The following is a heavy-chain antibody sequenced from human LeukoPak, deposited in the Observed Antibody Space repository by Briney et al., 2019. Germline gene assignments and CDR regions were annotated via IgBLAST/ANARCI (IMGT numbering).Heavy chain of an antibody. CDR3: ANLITVDY. CDR2: IYYSGST. V-gene: IGHV4-59*12. CDR1: GGSITSYY. Sequence: SETLSLTCTVSGGSITSYYWSWIRQPPGKGLEWIAYIYYSGSTKYNPSLKSRVTMSVDTSKNQLSLKLSSVTAADTAVYYCANLITVDYWGQGTLVTVSS. J-gene: IGHJ4*02. D-gene: IGHD3-16*01.